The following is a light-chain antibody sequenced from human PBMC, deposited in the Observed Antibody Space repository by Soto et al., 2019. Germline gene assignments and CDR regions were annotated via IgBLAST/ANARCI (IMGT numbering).Light chain of an antibody. Sequence: QSALTQPASVSGSPGQSITISCTGTSSDVGNYKYVSWYQQHPGKAPKLIIYEVSNRPSGVSDRFSGSKSGNTASLTISGLQAEDETDYYCRSYTSSGTYVFGTGTKLTVL. V-gene: IGLV2-14*01. CDR1: SSDVGNYKY. J-gene: IGLJ1*01. CDR2: EVS. CDR3: RSYTSSGTYV.